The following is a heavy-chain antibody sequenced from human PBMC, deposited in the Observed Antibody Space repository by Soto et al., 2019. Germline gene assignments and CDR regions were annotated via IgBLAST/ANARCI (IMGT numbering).Heavy chain of an antibody. V-gene: IGHV6-1*01. CDR3: ARAGIVGATGYYYYGMDV. Sequence: SQTLSLTCAIPGDSVSSNSAAWSWIRQSPSRGLEWLGRTYYRSKWYNDYAVSVKSRITINPDTSKNQFSLQLNSVTPEDTAVYYCARAGIVGATGYYYYGMDVWGQGTTVTVSS. D-gene: IGHD1-26*01. J-gene: IGHJ6*02. CDR2: TYYRSKWYN. CDR1: GDSVSSNSAA.